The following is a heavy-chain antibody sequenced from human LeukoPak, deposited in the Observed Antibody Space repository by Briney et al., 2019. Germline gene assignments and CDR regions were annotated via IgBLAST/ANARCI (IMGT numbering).Heavy chain of an antibody. V-gene: IGHV3-30*18. CDR1: GFTFSSYG. Sequence: TGGSLRLSCAASGFTFSSYGMHWVRQAPGKGLEWVAVMSFDGSNEYYADSVKGRFTISRDNSKNTLCLQMNSLRTEDTAVYYCAKKLAGGVGAPFDYSGQGTLVTVSS. J-gene: IGHJ4*02. D-gene: IGHD1-26*01. CDR2: MSFDGSNE. CDR3: AKKLAGGVGAPFDY.